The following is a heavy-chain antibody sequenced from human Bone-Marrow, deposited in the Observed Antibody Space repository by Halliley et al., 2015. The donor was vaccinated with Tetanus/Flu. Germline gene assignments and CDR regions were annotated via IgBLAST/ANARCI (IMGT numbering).Heavy chain of an antibody. V-gene: IGHV3-15*01. CDR1: GFTFSSYS. D-gene: IGHD2-21*02. Sequence: SLRLSCAASGFTFSSYSMNWVRQAPGKGLELFGRIKRKIDGGTTDYAAPVKGRFIISRDDSTNTLYLQMNSLRTEDTAVYYCSRDPNECVGGACAHYYFYGMDVWGQGTTVTVSS. CDR2: IKRKIDGGTT. J-gene: IGHJ6*02. CDR3: SRDPNECVGGACAHYYFYGMDV.